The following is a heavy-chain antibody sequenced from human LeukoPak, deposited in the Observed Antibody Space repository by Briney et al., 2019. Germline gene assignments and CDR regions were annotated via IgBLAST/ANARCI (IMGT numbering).Heavy chain of an antibody. CDR3: AKDLGYCSSNSCFFDY. Sequence: GGSLRLSCAASGFTISSYAMSWVRQAPGKGLECVSAISGSGGSTYYADSVKGRFTISRDNFKNTLYLQMNRLRAEGTAVNDCAKDLGYCSSNSCFFDYWGQGTLVTVSS. V-gene: IGHV3-23*01. CDR1: GFTISSYA. J-gene: IGHJ4*02. CDR2: ISGSGGST. D-gene: IGHD2-2*01.